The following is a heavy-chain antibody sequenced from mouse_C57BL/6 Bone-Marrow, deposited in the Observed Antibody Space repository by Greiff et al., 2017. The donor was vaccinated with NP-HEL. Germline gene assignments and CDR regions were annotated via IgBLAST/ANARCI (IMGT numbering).Heavy chain of an antibody. Sequence: EVQRVESGGGLVQPGGSLSLSCAASGFTFTDYYMSWVRQPPGKALEWLGFIRNKANGYTTEYSASVKGRFTISRDNSQSILYLQMNALRAEDSATYYCARSYYGSSYVPFAYWGQGTLVTVSA. CDR3: ARSYYGSSYVPFAY. J-gene: IGHJ3*01. D-gene: IGHD1-1*01. CDR1: GFTFTDYY. CDR2: IRNKANGYTT. V-gene: IGHV7-3*01.